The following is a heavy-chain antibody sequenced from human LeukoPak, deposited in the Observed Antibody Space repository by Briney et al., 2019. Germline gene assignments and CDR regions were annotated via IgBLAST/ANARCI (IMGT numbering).Heavy chain of an antibody. D-gene: IGHD4-17*01. CDR2: IVVGSGNT. CDR1: GFTFTSSA. Sequence: SVKVSCKASGFTFTSSAMQWVRLARGQRLEWIGWIVVGSGNTNYAQKFQERVTITRDMSTSTAYMELSSLRSEDTAVYYCAAAPEDDYGDYFHYWGQGTLVTVSS. J-gene: IGHJ4*02. V-gene: IGHV1-58*02. CDR3: AAAPEDDYGDYFHY.